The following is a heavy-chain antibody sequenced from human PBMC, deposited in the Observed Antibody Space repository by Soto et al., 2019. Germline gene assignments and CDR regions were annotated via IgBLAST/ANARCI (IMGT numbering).Heavy chain of an antibody. CDR2: ISDDGRSK. V-gene: IGHV3-30*04. CDR1: GFSFSISP. CDR3: LRDPLYDGYRRNFDY. D-gene: IGHD3-16*02. Sequence: PGGSLRLSCAASGFSFSISPMHWVRQAPGKGPEWVAVISDDGRSKYYADSVRGRFTISRDNSKNTLYLQMNSLRAEDSAVFYCLRDPLYDGYRRNFDYWGQGTLVTVSS. J-gene: IGHJ4*02.